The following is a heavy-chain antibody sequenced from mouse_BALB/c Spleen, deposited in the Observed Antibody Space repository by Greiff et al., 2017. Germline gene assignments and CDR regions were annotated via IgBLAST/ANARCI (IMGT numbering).Heavy chain of an antibody. Sequence: EVQLQQSAAELARPGASVKMSCKASGYTFTSYWMHWVKQRPGQGLEWIGAIYPGNSDTSYNQKFKGKAKLTAVTSTSTAYMELSSLTNEDSAVYYCTRKGEIYYGKGFFDYWGQGTTLTVSS. CDR2: IYPGNSDT. CDR1: GYTFTSYW. D-gene: IGHD2-1*01. V-gene: IGHV1-5*01. CDR3: TRKGEIYYGKGFFDY. J-gene: IGHJ2*01.